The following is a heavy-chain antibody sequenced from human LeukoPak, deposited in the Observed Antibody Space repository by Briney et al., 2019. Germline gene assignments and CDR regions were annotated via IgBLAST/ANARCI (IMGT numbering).Heavy chain of an antibody. D-gene: IGHD2-15*01. V-gene: IGHV4-61*01. J-gene: IGHJ4*02. CDR1: GASISSGSYF. Sequence: PSETLSLTCTVSGASISSGSYFWSWIRQPPGKGLEWIGYIDYSGSTNYSPSLKSRVTISVDTSKNQFPLNLSSVTAADTALYYCARNGRKCTGGSCYLDYWGQGVLVIVSS. CDR3: ARNGRKCTGGSCYLDY. CDR2: IDYSGST.